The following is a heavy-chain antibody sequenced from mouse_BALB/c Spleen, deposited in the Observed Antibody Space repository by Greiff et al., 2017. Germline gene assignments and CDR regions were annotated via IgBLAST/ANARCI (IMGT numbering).Heavy chain of an antibody. D-gene: IGHD2-9*01. V-gene: IGHV14-3*02. Sequence: VHVKQSGAELVKPGASVKLSCTASGFNIKDTYMHWVKQRPEQGLEWIGRIDPANGNTKYDPKFQGKATITADTSSNTAYLQLSSLTSEDTAVYYCATCYGFSWFAYWGQGTLVTVSA. J-gene: IGHJ3*01. CDR1: GFNIKDTY. CDR2: IDPANGNT. CDR3: ATCYGFSWFAY.